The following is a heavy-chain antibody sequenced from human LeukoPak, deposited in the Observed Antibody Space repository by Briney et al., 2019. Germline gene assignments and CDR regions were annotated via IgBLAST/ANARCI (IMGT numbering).Heavy chain of an antibody. J-gene: IGHJ3*02. CDR2: IYYSGST. CDR3: ARESPYDFWSGYYETDAFDI. Sequence: SETLSLTCTVSGGSISSYYWSWIRQPPGKGLEWIGYIYYSGSTNYDPSLKSRVTISVDTSKNQFSLKLSSVTAADTAVYYCARESPYDFWSGYYETDAFDIWGQGTMVTVSS. CDR1: GGSISSYY. V-gene: IGHV4-59*01. D-gene: IGHD3-3*01.